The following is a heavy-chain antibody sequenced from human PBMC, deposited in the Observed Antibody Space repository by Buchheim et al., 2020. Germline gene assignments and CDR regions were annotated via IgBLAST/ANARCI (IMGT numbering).Heavy chain of an antibody. CDR2: IWYDGSNK. D-gene: IGHD6-13*01. CDR3: ARDQLPRIYIAAAGY. V-gene: IGHV3-33*01. J-gene: IGHJ4*02. CDR1: GFTFSSYG. Sequence: QVQLVESGGGVVQPGRSLRLSCAASGFTFSSYGMHWVRQAPGKGLEWVAVIWYDGSNKYYADSVKGRFTISRDNSKNTLYLQMNSLRAEDTDVYYCARDQLPRIYIAAAGYWGQGTL.